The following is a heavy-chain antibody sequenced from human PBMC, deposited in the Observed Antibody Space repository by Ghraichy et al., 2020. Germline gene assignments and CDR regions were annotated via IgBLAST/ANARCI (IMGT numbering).Heavy chain of an antibody. CDR2: INHSGST. CDR1: GGSFSGYY. D-gene: IGHD5-18*01. Sequence: SETLSLTCAVYGGSFSGYYWSWIRQPPGKGLEWIGEINHSGSTNYNPSLKSRVTISVDTSKNQFSLKLSSVTAADTAVYYCARAYTPHSYGYGNCVGYWGQGTLVTVSS. CDR3: ARAYTPHSYGYGNCVGY. J-gene: IGHJ4*02. V-gene: IGHV4-34*01.